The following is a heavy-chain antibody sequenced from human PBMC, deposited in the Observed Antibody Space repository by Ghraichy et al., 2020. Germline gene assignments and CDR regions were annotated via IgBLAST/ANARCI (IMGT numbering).Heavy chain of an antibody. Sequence: GSLRLSCTVSGTPVSSYYWSWIRQVPEKGLEWIGYVYYDGASNYNPSLNSRVTLSVDTSKNQFSLRLSSVTAADTAVYYCVRAGHTFGGMRNNWFDPWGRGIRVAVSS. J-gene: IGHJ5*02. D-gene: IGHD3-16*01. V-gene: IGHV4-59*02. CDR3: VRAGHTFGGMRNNWFDP. CDR1: GTPVSSYY. CDR2: VYYDGAS.